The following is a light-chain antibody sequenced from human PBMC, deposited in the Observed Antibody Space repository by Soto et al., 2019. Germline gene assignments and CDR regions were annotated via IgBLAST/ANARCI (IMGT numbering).Light chain of an antibody. CDR3: SSYTSSSTLMV. CDR1: SSDVGGYNY. CDR2: DVS. V-gene: IGLV2-14*01. J-gene: IGLJ2*01. Sequence: QSALTQPASVSGSPGQSITISCTGTSSDVGGYNYVSWYQQHPARAPKLMFYDVSDRPSGVSNRFSGSKSGNTASLTISGLQAEDEADYYCSSYTSSSTLMVFGGGTKLTVL.